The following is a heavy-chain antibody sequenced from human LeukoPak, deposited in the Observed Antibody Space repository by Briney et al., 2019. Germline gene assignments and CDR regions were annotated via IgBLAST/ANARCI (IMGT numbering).Heavy chain of an antibody. CDR2: ISSSSSYI. J-gene: IGHJ3*02. CDR3: ARGARLLLSIAFDI. Sequence: PGGSPRLSCAASGFTFSSYSMNWVRQAPGKGLEWVSSISSSSSYIYYADSVKGRFTISRDNAKNSLYLQMNSLRAEDTAVYYCARGARLLLSIAFDIWGQGTMVTVSS. D-gene: IGHD3-22*01. CDR1: GFTFSSYS. V-gene: IGHV3-21*01.